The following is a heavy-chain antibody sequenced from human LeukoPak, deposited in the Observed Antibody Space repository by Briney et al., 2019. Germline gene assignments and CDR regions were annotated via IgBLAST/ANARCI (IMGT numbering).Heavy chain of an antibody. J-gene: IGHJ4*02. CDR3: ARWYYGGVGAMDFGIDY. D-gene: IGHD1-26*01. CDR1: GDSISTSHW. V-gene: IGHV4-4*02. CDR2: IFHTGST. Sequence: PSETLSLTCAVSGDSISTSHWWSWVRQPPGKGLEWIGEIFHTGSTNYNPSLKSRVTISVDKSKNQFSLKLSSVTAADTAVYYCARWYYGGVGAMDFGIDYWGQGTLVTVSS.